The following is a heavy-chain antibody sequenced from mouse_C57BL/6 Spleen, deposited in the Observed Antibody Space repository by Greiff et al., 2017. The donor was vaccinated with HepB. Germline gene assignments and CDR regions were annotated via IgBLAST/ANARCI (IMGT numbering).Heavy chain of an antibody. CDR1: GYTFTDYY. V-gene: IGHV1-26*01. J-gene: IGHJ4*01. Sequence: VQLQQSGPELVKPGASVKISCKASGYTFTDYYMNWVKQSHGKSLEWIGDINPNNGGTSYNQKFKGKATLTVDKSSSTAYMELRSLTSEDSAVYYCARGDLLWLRRDAMDYWGQGTSVTVSS. CDR2: INPNNGGT. CDR3: ARGDLLWLRRDAMDY. D-gene: IGHD2-2*01.